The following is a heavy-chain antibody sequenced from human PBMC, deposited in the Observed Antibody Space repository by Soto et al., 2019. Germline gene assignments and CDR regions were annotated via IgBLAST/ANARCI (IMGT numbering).Heavy chain of an antibody. CDR2: ISWDGGST. Sequence: PGGSLRLCCAASGFTFENYAMHWVRQSHGKGLEWVSLISWDGGSTYYADSVKGRFTISRDNSKNSLYLQMNSLRAEDTALYYCAKDGCSSTSCPSDYYYYYGMDVWGQGTTVTVSS. CDR3: AKDGCSSTSCPSDYYYYYGMDV. D-gene: IGHD2-2*01. V-gene: IGHV3-43D*04. J-gene: IGHJ6*02. CDR1: GFTFENYA.